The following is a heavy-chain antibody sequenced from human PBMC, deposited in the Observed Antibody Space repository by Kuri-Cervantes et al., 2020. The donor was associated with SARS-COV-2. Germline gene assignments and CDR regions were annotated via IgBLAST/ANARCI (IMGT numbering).Heavy chain of an antibody. CDR2: ISHDGKNK. CDR1: GFNFSRTD. CDR3: AKDRVGVQDF. D-gene: IGHD2-21*01. Sequence: GGSLRLSCAASGFNFSRTDMHWVRQAPGKGLEWVAVISHDGKNKKRIASGKGRFTISRDNSQNTLYLHMQSLRSEDTAMYYCAKDRVGVQDFWGQGTLVTVSS. V-gene: IGHV3-30*18. J-gene: IGHJ4*02.